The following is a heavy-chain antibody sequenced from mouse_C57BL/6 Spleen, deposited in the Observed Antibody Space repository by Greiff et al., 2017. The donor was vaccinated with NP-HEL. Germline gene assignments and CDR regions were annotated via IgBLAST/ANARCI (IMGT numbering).Heavy chain of an antibody. CDR1: GYTFTDYE. CDR2: IDPETGGT. D-gene: IGHD1-1*01. CDR3: TTVVAEGWFAY. Sequence: QVQLKESGAELVRPGASVTLSCKASGYTFTDYEMHWVKQTPVHGLEWIGAIDPETGGTAYNQKFKGKAILTADKSSSTAYMELRSLTSEDSAVYYCTTVVAEGWFAYWGQGTLVTVSA. J-gene: IGHJ3*01. V-gene: IGHV1-15*01.